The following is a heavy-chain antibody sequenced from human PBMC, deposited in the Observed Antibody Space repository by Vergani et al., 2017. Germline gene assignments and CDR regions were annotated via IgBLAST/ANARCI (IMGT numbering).Heavy chain of an antibody. J-gene: IGHJ4*02. V-gene: IGHV4-39*01. CDR3: ATGAEPFDI. Sequence: QLQLQESGPGLVKPSETLSLTCTVSGGSINPSSSFWGWIRQPPGKGLEWIGSINYVGRTYYIPALQSLATVFIDTSKNQFPLNLPSVTAADTAVYYCATGAEPFDIWGQETFVAVAS. CDR1: GGSINPSSSF. CDR2: INYVGRT. D-gene: IGHD7-27*01.